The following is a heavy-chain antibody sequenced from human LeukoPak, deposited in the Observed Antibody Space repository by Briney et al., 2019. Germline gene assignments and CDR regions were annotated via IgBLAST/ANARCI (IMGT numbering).Heavy chain of an antibody. CDR2: ISAYNGNT. CDR3: ARDRYYYDSSGYYHHRGGVDY. D-gene: IGHD3-22*01. Sequence: ASVKVSCKASGYTFTSYGISWVRQAPGQGLEWMGWISAYNGNTNYAQKLQGRVTMTTDTPTSTAYMELRSLRSDDTAVYYCARDRYYYDSSGYYHHRGGVDYWGQGTLVTVSS. J-gene: IGHJ4*02. V-gene: IGHV1-18*01. CDR1: GYTFTSYG.